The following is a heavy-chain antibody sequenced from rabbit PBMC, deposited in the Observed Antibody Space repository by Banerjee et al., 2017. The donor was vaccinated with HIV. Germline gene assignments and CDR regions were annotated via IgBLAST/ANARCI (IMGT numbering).Heavy chain of an antibody. D-gene: IGHD1-1*01. CDR1: GFTLSSSYW. J-gene: IGHJ4*01. Sequence: QSLEESGGDLVKPGASLTLTCKASGFTLSSSYWIYWVRQAPGKGLEWIGCINTGDGNIYYASWAKGRFTISKTSSTTVTLQMTSLTAADTATYFCARGGSGSNTAFNLWGPGTLVTVS. V-gene: IGHV1S40*01. CDR3: ARGGSGSNTAFNL. CDR2: INTGDGNI.